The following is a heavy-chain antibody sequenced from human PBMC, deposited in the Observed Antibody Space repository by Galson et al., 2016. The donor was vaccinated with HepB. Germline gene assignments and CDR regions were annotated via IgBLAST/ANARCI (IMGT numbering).Heavy chain of an antibody. CDR3: ARESYYGGNSLDQYYFDY. Sequence: SLRLSCAASGFTFSSYSMNRVRQAPGKGLEWVSSISSSSSYIYYADSVKGRFTISRDNAKNTLYLQMNSLRDEDTAVYYCARESYYGGNSLDQYYFDYWGQGTLVTVSS. CDR2: ISSSSSYI. D-gene: IGHD4-23*01. V-gene: IGHV3-21*01. CDR1: GFTFSSYS. J-gene: IGHJ4*02.